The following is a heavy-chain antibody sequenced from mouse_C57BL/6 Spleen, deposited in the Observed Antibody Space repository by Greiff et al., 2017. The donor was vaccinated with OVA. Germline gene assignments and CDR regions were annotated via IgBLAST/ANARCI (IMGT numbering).Heavy chain of an antibody. D-gene: IGHD4-1*01. CDR2: ISNLAYSI. V-gene: IGHV5-15*01. J-gene: IGHJ4*01. CDR3: ARHGNWDEGYAMDY. CDR1: GFTFSDYG. Sequence: EVKLMESGGSLVQPGGSLKLSCAASGFTFSDYGMAWVRQAPRKGPEWVAFISNLAYSIYYADTVTGRFTISRENAKNTLYLEMSSLRSEDTAMYYCARHGNWDEGYAMDYWGQGTSVTVSS.